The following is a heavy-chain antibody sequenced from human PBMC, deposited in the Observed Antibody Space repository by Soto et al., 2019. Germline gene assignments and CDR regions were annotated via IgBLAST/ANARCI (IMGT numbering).Heavy chain of an antibody. Sequence: PWGTLRLSCAASGFTFSSYERNWVRQAPGKGLEWVAYISSSGSTIYYADSVKGRFTISRDNPKTSLYLQMTSLKAEDTAVYYCARDGDPSGARVIAGWFDSWGQGTLVTVSS. CDR3: ARDGDPSGARVIAGWFDS. CDR2: ISSSGSTI. D-gene: IGHD2-21*02. V-gene: IGHV3-48*03. J-gene: IGHJ5*01. CDR1: GFTFSSYE.